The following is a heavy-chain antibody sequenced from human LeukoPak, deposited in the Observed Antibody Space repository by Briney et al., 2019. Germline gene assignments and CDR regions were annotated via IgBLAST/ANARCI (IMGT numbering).Heavy chain of an antibody. CDR2: IYHSGST. J-gene: IGHJ4*02. Sequence: SETLSLTCTVSGGSISSYYWSWIRQPPGKGLEWIGEIYHSGSTNYNPSLKSRVTISVDKSKNQFSLKLSSVTAADTAVYYCARDRFGYSSSWYFDYWGQGTLVTVSS. CDR1: GGSISSYY. CDR3: ARDRFGYSSSWYFDY. D-gene: IGHD6-13*01. V-gene: IGHV4-59*12.